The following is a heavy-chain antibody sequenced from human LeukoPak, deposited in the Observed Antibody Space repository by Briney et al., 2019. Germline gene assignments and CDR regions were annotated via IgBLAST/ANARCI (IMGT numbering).Heavy chain of an antibody. CDR1: GFTLSAYS. CDR3: ARDPFGGKIFDF. V-gene: IGHV3-30*04. D-gene: IGHD3-16*01. Sequence: PGRSLRLSCAASGFTLSAYSMHRVRQTPGKGLEWLAVISYDKDKEYYADSVRGRFTISRDNSKNTLFLQLNSLRAEDTAVYYCARDPFGGKIFDFWGQGTLVTVSS. J-gene: IGHJ4*02. CDR2: ISYDKDKE.